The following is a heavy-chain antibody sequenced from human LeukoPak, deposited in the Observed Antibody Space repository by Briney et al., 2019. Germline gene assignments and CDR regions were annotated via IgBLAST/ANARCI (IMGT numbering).Heavy chain of an antibody. Sequence: GGSLRLSCAASGFTFSSYSMNWVRQAPGKGLEWVSSISSSSYIYYADSVKGRFTISRDNAKNSLYLQMNSLRAEDTAVYYCARRRSSRTTRYFDYWGQGTLVTVSS. D-gene: IGHD2-2*01. CDR3: ARRRSSRTTRYFDY. V-gene: IGHV3-21*01. CDR2: ISSSSYI. J-gene: IGHJ4*02. CDR1: GFTFSSYS.